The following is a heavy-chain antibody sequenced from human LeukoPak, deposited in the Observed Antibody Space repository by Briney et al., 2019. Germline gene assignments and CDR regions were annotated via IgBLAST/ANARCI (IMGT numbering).Heavy chain of an antibody. D-gene: IGHD5-24*01. Sequence: SETLSLTCTVSGGSISSGGYYWSWIRQHPGKGLEWIGYIYYSGCTYYNPSLKSRVTISVDTSENQFSLKLSSVTAADTAVYYCARDRNGDYYFDYWGQGTLVTVSS. CDR1: GGSISSGGYY. V-gene: IGHV4-31*03. CDR3: ARDRNGDYYFDY. CDR2: IYYSGCT. J-gene: IGHJ4*02.